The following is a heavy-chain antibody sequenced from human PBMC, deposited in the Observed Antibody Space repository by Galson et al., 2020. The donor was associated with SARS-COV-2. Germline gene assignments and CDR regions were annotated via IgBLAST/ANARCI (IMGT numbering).Heavy chain of an antibody. D-gene: IGHD5-18*01. Sequence: SETLSLTCAVSGGSISSGGYSWTWIRQPPGKGLEWIGYGYHSGATHYNPSLKSRLTISMDRSKNQLPLKLTDVTAADTAVYYCARRYTYGLSPYWYFDVWGRGTLVTVSS. CDR1: GGSISSGGYS. CDR3: ARRYTYGLSPYWYFDV. J-gene: IGHJ2*01. V-gene: IGHV4-30-2*01. CDR2: GYHSGAT.